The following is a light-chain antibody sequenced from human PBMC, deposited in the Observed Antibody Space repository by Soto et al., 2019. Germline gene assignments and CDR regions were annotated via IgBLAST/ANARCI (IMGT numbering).Light chain of an antibody. Sequence: IVMTQSPATLSVYPGERATLSCRASQSVSSNLAWYQQKPDQAPRLLIYGASTRATGIPARFSGSGSGTEFTLTISRLQSEDFAVYYCQQYSNWPPWTFGQGTMVDIK. CDR2: GAS. V-gene: IGKV3-15*01. CDR1: QSVSSN. J-gene: IGKJ1*01. CDR3: QQYSNWPPWT.